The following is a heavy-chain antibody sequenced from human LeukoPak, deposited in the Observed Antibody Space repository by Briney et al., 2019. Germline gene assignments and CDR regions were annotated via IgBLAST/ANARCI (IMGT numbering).Heavy chain of an antibody. CDR1: GGSVTSTSW. J-gene: IGHJ4*02. D-gene: IGHD3-3*01. CDR2: VHLDGRT. V-gene: IGHV4-4*02. CDR3: AREGGFYRPLDY. Sequence: SETLSLTCAVSGGSVTSTSWWTWVRQPPGKGLEWIGEVHLDGRTNYNPSLTGRLTMSVDLYENHISLKMTSVTAADTAVYYCAREGGFYRPLDYSGQGMLVTVSS.